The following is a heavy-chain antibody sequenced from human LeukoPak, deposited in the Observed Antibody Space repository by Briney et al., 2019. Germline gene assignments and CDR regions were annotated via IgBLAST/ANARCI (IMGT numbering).Heavy chain of an antibody. Sequence: PSETLSLTCTVSGGSISSYYWSWIRQPPGKGLEWIGYIYYSGSTNYNPSLKSRVTISVDTSKNQFSLKLSSVTAADTAVYYCARDPSGQGYSYANYFDYWGQGTLVTVSS. V-gene: IGHV4-59*01. CDR3: ARDPSGQGYSYANYFDY. CDR1: GGSISSYY. CDR2: IYYSGST. J-gene: IGHJ4*02. D-gene: IGHD5-18*01.